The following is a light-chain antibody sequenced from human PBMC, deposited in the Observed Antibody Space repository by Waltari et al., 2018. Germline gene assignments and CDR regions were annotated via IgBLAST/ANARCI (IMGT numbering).Light chain of an antibody. V-gene: IGLV2-14*01. CDR3: SSYSTINTRV. CDR1: SSDVGGSNY. CDR2: GVS. Sequence: QSALTRPASVSGSPGQSIAISCTGTSSDVGGSNYVSWYQQYPGKGPKLLISGVSDRPSGISDRFSESKSGNTASLTISGLQAEDEADYYCSSYSTINTRVFGPGTKVTVL. J-gene: IGLJ1*01.